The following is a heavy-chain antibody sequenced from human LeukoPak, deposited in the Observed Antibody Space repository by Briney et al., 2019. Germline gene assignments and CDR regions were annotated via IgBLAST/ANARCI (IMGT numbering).Heavy chain of an antibody. CDR1: GFSISSDYF. V-gene: IGHV4-38-2*01. D-gene: IGHD5-12*01. CDR3: ARGMSAYSGFGPFDYFDY. J-gene: IGHJ4*02. CDR2: ISHSGST. Sequence: SETLSLTCAVSGFSISSDYFWGWIRQPPGKGLEWIGGISHSGSTYYNPSLKSRVTISIDTSKNHFSLKLSSVTAADTALFYCARGMSAYSGFGPFDYFDYWGQGTLVTVSS.